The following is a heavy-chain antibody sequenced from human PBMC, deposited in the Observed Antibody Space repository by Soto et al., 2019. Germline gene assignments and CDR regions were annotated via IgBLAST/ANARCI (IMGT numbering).Heavy chain of an antibody. V-gene: IGHV4-34*01. J-gene: IGHJ3*01. Sequence: PSEILSITCAVYCGSFSGYYWSWICQPPGKGLEWIGEINHSGSTNYNPSLKSRVIISVDTSKNQFSLKLSSVTAADTAVYYCARVQGSGSYYNRYCRDVWVPGTMVP. D-gene: IGHD3-10*01. CDR3: ARVQGSGSYYNRYCRDV. CDR1: CGSFSGYY. CDR2: INHSGST.